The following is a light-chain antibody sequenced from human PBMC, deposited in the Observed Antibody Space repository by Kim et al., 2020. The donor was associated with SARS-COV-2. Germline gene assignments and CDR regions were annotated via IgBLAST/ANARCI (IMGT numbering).Light chain of an antibody. CDR3: QQYNNWPPMYT. Sequence: SPGERATLSCRASQSVSRNLAWYQHKPGQAPRLLSYGASNRAIGVPDRFSGSGSGTEFTLTISSLQSEDFALYYCQQYNNWPPMYTFGQGTKLEIK. CDR2: GAS. J-gene: IGKJ2*01. CDR1: QSVSRN. V-gene: IGKV3-15*01.